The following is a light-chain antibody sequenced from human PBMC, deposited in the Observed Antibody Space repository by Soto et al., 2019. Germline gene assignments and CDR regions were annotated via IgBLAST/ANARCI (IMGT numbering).Light chain of an antibody. CDR3: QHRSNWPLT. J-gene: IGKJ4*01. CDR1: QSVSSY. Sequence: EIVLTQSPATLSLFQRERATLSCRASQSVSSYLAWYQHKPGQAPRLLIYDASNRASGIPARFSGSGSGTDFTLTISSLEPEDCAVYYCQHRSNWPLTFGGGTKVEIK. V-gene: IGKV3-11*01. CDR2: DAS.